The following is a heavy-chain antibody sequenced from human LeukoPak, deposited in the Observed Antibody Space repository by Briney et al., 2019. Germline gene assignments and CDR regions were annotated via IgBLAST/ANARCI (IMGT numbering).Heavy chain of an antibody. CDR1: GFTFSSYA. Sequence: GGSLRLSCAASGFTFSSYAMNWVRQAPGKGLEWVSTVSGSGTITYYAGSVKGRFTISRDNPKNTLYLQMNSLRAEDTAVYYCAKADSYYDLLTCFDFWGQGTLVTVSS. D-gene: IGHD3-9*01. CDR2: VSGSGTIT. CDR3: AKADSYYDLLTCFDF. J-gene: IGHJ4*02. V-gene: IGHV3-23*01.